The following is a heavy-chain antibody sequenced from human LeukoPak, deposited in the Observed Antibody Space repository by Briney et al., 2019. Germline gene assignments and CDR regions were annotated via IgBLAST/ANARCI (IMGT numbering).Heavy chain of an antibody. Sequence: GASVKVSCKASGYTFTNYYMHWIRQAPGQGLEWMGWMNPNSGNTGYAQKFQGRVTMTRNTSISTAYMELSSLRSEDTAVYYCARGGGSGSYFFDYWGQGTLVTVSS. CDR1: GYTFTNYY. CDR3: ARGGGSGSYFFDY. V-gene: IGHV1-8*02. J-gene: IGHJ4*02. CDR2: MNPNSGNT. D-gene: IGHD1-26*01.